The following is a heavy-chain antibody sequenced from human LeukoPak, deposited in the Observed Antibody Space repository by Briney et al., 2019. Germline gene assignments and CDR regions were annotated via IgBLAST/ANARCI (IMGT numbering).Heavy chain of an antibody. Sequence: GGSLRLSCAASGLTFSSYSMNWVRQAPGKGLEWVSSISSSSSYIYYADSVKGRFTISRDNAKNSLYLQMNSLRAEDTAVYYCAKGGMNDYGAPGYYYYYMDVWGKGTTVTVSS. CDR2: ISSSSSYI. V-gene: IGHV3-21*04. CDR1: GLTFSSYS. J-gene: IGHJ6*03. D-gene: IGHD4-17*01. CDR3: AKGGMNDYGAPGYYYYYMDV.